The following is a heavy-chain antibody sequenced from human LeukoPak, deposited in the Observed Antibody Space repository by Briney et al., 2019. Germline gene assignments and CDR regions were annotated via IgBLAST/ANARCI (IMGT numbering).Heavy chain of an antibody. D-gene: IGHD3-3*01. CDR2: ISGSGGST. CDR1: GFTFSSYA. CDR3: AKDTGITIFGVVIAGLFDY. J-gene: IGHJ4*02. V-gene: IGHV3-23*01. Sequence: GGSMRHSCAASGFTFSSYAMSWVRQSPGKGLEWVSAISGSGGSTYYADSVKGRFTISRDNSKNTLYLQMNSLRAEDTAVYYCAKDTGITIFGVVIAGLFDYWGQGTLVTVST.